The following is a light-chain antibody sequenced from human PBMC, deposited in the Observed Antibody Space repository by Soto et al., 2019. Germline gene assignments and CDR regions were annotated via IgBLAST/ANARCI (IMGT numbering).Light chain of an antibody. J-gene: IGLJ3*02. V-gene: IGLV2-8*01. CDR1: SSDVGAYNS. CDR3: NSHGGSNNFWV. CDR2: EVN. Sequence: QSALTQPPSASGSPGQSVTISCTGTSSDVGAYNSVSWYQQHPDKAPRLMIYEVNKRPSGVPDRFSGSKSGNMASLTVSGLQAEDEADYYCNSHGGSNNFWVFGGGTKLTVL.